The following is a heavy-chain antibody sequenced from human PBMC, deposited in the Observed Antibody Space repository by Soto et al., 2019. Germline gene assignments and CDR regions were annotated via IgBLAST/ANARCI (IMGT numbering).Heavy chain of an antibody. CDR3: ARDILSVGPRANDAFDV. CDR1: GSTFSNNL. D-gene: IGHD2-8*02. V-gene: IGHV1-3*01. J-gene: IGHJ3*01. Sequence: QVQLVQSGAEVRKPGASVNISCRALGSTFSNNLINWVRQAPGQGLEWMGWINPDNGTTGYSQTFQGRVTISRHSSASIAYVEVSDLTSEDTAVYDCARDILSVGPRANDAFDVWGQGTMVTVSS. CDR2: INPDNGTT.